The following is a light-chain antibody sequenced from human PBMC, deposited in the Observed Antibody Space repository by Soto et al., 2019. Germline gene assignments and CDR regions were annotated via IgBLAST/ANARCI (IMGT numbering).Light chain of an antibody. J-gene: IGLJ2*01. CDR2: EVK. CDR3: TSYTISNTVI. V-gene: IGLV2-18*02. Sequence: QSVLTQPPSVSGSPGQSVTISFAGTSSDIGAYNRVSWYHQPPGTVPKLMIYEVKTRPSGVPDRFSGSKSGNLASLTISGLQAEDQGAYSCTSYTISNTVIFGGGTKLTVL. CDR1: SSDIGAYNR.